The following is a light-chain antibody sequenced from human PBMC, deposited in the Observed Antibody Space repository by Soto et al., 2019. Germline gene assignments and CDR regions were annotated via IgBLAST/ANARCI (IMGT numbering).Light chain of an antibody. J-gene: IGKJ2*01. V-gene: IGKV3-20*01. CDR2: GAS. Sequence: EIVLTQSPGTLSLSPGERATVSCRASESVTSSYLDWYQQKPGQAPRLLIYGASSRATDIPDRFSGSGSGTDFTLTISRLEPEDFAVYSCRQYGSSPPKYTFGQGTKLEIK. CDR3: RQYGSSPPKYT. CDR1: ESVTSSY.